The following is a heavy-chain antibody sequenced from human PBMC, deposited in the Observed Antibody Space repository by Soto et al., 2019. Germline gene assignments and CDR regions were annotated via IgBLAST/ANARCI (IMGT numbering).Heavy chain of an antibody. V-gene: IGHV3-72*01. CDR2: TRNKANSYTT. CDR3: ARVLPYRGATTAFDI. CDR1: GFTFSDHY. Sequence: GGSLRLSCAASGFTFSDHYMDWVRQAPGKGLEWVGRTRNKANSYTTEYAASVKGRFTISRDDSKNSLYLQMNSLKTEDTAVYYCARVLPYRGATTAFDIWGQGTMVTVSS. J-gene: IGHJ3*02. D-gene: IGHD1-26*01.